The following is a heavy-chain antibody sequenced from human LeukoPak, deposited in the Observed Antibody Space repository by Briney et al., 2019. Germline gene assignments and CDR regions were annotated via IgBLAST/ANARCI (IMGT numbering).Heavy chain of an antibody. Sequence: GESLKISCKGSGYSFTSYWISWVRQMPGKGLEWMGRIVPSDSYTNYNPSFQGHVTISADKSISTAYLQWSSLKASDTAMYYCARQPNPLYSSGWYGGNDAFDIWGQGTMVTVSS. D-gene: IGHD6-19*01. CDR2: IVPSDSYT. CDR1: GYSFTSYW. J-gene: IGHJ3*02. CDR3: ARQPNPLYSSGWYGGNDAFDI. V-gene: IGHV5-10-1*01.